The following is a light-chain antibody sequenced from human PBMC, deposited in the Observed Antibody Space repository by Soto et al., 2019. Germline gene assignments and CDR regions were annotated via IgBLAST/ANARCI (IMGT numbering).Light chain of an antibody. CDR2: AAS. V-gene: IGKV3-15*01. Sequence: ETVMTQSPVALSVSPGETATRSCRASQRVSSHLAWYQQKPGQAPRLLIYAASTRATGIPVRFSGSGSETEFTLTIRSLQSEDSALYYCHQYNNWPWTFGQGTKVDIK. CDR1: QRVSSH. J-gene: IGKJ1*01. CDR3: HQYNNWPWT.